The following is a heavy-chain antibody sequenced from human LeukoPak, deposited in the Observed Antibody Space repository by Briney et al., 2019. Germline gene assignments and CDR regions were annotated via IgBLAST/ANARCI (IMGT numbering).Heavy chain of an antibody. J-gene: IGHJ4*02. D-gene: IGHD2-15*01. CDR1: GYTFTSYG. V-gene: IGHV1-18*01. Sequence: ASVKVSCKASGYTFTSYGISWVRQAPGQGLGWMGWISGYSGNTNYVQKFQGRVTMTTDRSTTTAYMELRSLRSDDTAVYYCARDIATVVHQDWGQGTLVTVSS. CDR3: ARDIATVVHQD. CDR2: ISGYSGNT.